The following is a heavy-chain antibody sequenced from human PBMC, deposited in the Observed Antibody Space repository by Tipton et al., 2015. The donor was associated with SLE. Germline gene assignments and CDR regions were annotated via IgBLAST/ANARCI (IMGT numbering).Heavy chain of an antibody. V-gene: IGHV1-2*02. CDR3: ARPQAARQSNYYYGMDV. Sequence: QSGAEVKKPGASVKVSCKASGYTFTGYYMHWVRQAPGQGLEWMGWINPNSGGTNYAQKFQGGVTMTRDTSISTAYMELRSLRSDATAVYYCARPQAARQSNYYYGMDVWDQGT. J-gene: IGHJ6*02. CDR2: INPNSGGT. CDR1: GYTFTGYY.